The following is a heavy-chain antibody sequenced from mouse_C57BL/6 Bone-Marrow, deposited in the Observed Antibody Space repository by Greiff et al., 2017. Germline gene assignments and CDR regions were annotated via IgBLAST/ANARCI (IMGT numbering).Heavy chain of an antibody. CDR2: IDPSDSYT. V-gene: IGHV1-50*01. D-gene: IGHD2-5*01. J-gene: IGHJ3*01. CDR3: ARYRYSRAY. Sequence: QVQLQQPGAELVKPGASVKLSCKASGYTFTCYWMQWVKQRPGQGLEWIGEIDPSDSYTNYNQKFKGKATLTVDTSSSTAYMQLRCLTSEASAVYYCARYRYSRAYWGQGTLVTVSA. CDR1: GYTFTCYW.